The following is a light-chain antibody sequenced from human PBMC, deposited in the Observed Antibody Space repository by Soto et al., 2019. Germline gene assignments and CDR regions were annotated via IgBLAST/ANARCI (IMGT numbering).Light chain of an antibody. CDR3: QQYSIWPYT. CDR2: GAS. V-gene: IGKV3-15*01. J-gene: IGKJ2*01. CDR1: QSVSSN. Sequence: EIVMTQSPATLSVSPGERATLSCRASQSVSSNLAWYQQKLGQAPRLLIYGASTRATGIPARFSGSGSKTEFTLTISSLQSEDFAVYYCQQYSIWPYTFGQGTKLEIK.